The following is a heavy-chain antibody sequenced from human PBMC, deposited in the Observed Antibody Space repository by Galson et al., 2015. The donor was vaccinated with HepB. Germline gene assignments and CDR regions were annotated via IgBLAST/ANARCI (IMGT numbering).Heavy chain of an antibody. CDR1: GGTFNNYV. Sequence: SVKVSCKASGGTFNNYVFSWVRQAPGQGLEWMGRIIPIVNIANYAQNFQGRVTITADKSTNTVYMELSRLRSEDTAVYYGIDVWGQGTTVTVSS. CDR3: IDV. V-gene: IGHV1-69*04. CDR2: IIPIVNIA. J-gene: IGHJ6*02.